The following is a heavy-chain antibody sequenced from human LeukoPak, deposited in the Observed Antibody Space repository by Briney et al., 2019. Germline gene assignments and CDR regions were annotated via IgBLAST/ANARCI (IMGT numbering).Heavy chain of an antibody. CDR3: AKDRLGGYYYGSGSYPLGGYYYYGMDV. Sequence: SGGSLRLSCAASGFTFSSYGMHWVRQAPGKGLEWVAVISYDGSNKYYADSVKGRFTISRDNSKNTLYLQMNSLRAEDTAVYCCAKDRLGGYYYGSGSYPLGGYYYYGMDVWGQGTTVTVSS. D-gene: IGHD3-10*01. CDR2: ISYDGSNK. CDR1: GFTFSSYG. J-gene: IGHJ6*02. V-gene: IGHV3-30*18.